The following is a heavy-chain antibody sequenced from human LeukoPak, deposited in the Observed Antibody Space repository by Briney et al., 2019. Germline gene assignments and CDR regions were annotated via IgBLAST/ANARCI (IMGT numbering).Heavy chain of an antibody. Sequence: GRSLRLSCAASGFTFSSYGMHWVRQAPGKGLEWVAVIWYDGSNKYYADSVQGRFTISRDNSKNTLYMQMNSLRAEDTAVYYCARDRARRHIVATIYYYYYYGMDVWGQGTTVTVSS. CDR1: GFTFSSYG. CDR3: ARDRARRHIVATIYYYYYYGMDV. D-gene: IGHD5-12*01. V-gene: IGHV3-33*01. J-gene: IGHJ6*02. CDR2: IWYDGSNK.